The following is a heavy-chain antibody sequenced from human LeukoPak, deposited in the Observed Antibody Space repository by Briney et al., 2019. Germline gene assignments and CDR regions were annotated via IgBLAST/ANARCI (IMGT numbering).Heavy chain of an antibody. CDR3: AKMGGYTYGYDWYFDL. CDR1: GFTFSYCW. CDR2: IKTDGSST. Sequence: PGGSLRLSCAASGFTFSYCWMHWVRQAPGKGLVWVSRIKTDGSSTSYADSVKGRFTISRDNSKNTLYLQMNSLRAEDTAVYYCAKMGGYTYGYDWYFDLWGRGTLVTGSS. D-gene: IGHD5-18*01. J-gene: IGHJ2*01. V-gene: IGHV3-74*01.